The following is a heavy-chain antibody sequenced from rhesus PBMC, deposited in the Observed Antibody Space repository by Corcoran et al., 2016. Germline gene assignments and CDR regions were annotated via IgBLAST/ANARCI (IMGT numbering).Heavy chain of an antibody. J-gene: IGHJ4*01. Sequence: QLQLQESGPGLVKPSETLSVTCAVSGGSISSSYWSWIRQAPGKGLEWIGYIYVSGSSTNYTPSLKSRVTLSGDTSKNQLCLTLSSVTAADTAVYYCASEPPHDYGSSYGNYWGQGVLVTVSS. V-gene: IGHV4-169*02. CDR1: GGSISSSY. CDR3: ASEPPHDYGSSYGNY. CDR2: IYVSGSST. D-gene: IGHD4-29*01.